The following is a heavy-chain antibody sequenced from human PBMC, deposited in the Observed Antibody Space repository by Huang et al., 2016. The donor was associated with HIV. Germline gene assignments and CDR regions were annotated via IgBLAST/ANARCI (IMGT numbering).Heavy chain of an antibody. V-gene: IGHV3-74*01. D-gene: IGHD3-22*01. J-gene: IGHJ4*02. Sequence: EVQLVESGGGLVQPGGSLRLSCAASGFSISSYWMHWVRQAPGKGLGWVSRINSDGSSTSDADSVKGRFTISRDNAKNTLYLQMNSLRAEDTAVYYCARDPRIQSWLNFFDYWGQGTLVSVSS. CDR1: GFSISSYW. CDR2: INSDGSST. CDR3: ARDPRIQSWLNFFDY.